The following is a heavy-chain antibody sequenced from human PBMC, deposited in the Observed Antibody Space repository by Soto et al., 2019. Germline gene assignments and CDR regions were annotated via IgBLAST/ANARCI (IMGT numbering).Heavy chain of an antibody. Sequence: SETLSLTCTVSGGSISPQYWNWIREPPGKGLEWIGYIHYSGSTGYNPSLESRVTISIDTSKNQFSLKVNSVTPADTAVYYCAREGRGQQLPRNFDYWGQGTLVTVSS. V-gene: IGHV4-59*11. CDR3: AREGRGQQLPRNFDY. CDR2: IHYSGST. D-gene: IGHD6-13*01. CDR1: GGSISPQY. J-gene: IGHJ4*02.